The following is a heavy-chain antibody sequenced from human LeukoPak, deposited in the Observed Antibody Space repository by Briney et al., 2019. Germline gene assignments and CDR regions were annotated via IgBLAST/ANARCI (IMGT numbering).Heavy chain of an antibody. CDR3: ARFDSRTTTVDY. Sequence: SETPSLTCAVYGGSFSGYYWSWIRQPPGKGLEWIGEINHSGSTNYNPSLKSRVTISVDTSKNQFSLKLSSVTAADTAVYYCARFDSRTTTVDYWGQGTLVTVSS. CDR2: INHSGST. CDR1: GGSFSGYY. J-gene: IGHJ4*02. V-gene: IGHV4-34*01. D-gene: IGHD3-22*01.